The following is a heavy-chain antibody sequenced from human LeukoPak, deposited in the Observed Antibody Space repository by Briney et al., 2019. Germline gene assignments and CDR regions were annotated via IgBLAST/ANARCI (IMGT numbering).Heavy chain of an antibody. CDR1: GGTFSSYA. D-gene: IGHD4-17*01. V-gene: IGHV1-69*05. Sequence: GASVKVPCKASGGTFSSYAISWVRQAPGQGLEWMGRIIPILGTANYAQKFQGRVTITTDESTSTAYMELSSLRSEDTAVYYCARDDGECLFDYXGQGTLVTVSS. J-gene: IGHJ4*02. CDR2: IIPILGTA. CDR3: ARDDGECLFDY.